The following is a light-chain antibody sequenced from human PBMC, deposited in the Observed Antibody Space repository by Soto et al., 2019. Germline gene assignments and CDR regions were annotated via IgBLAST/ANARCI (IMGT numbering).Light chain of an antibody. CDR3: QQYNDWPLT. V-gene: IGKV3D-15*01. CDR1: QSVSSN. J-gene: IGKJ4*01. CDR2: DIS. Sequence: EIVMTQSPATLSVSPGERATXXXXASQSVSSNLAWYQQKPGQAPSLLIYDISARATGIPTRFSGSGSGTEFTLTISSLQSEDFAVYYCQQYNDWPLTFGGGTKVDNK.